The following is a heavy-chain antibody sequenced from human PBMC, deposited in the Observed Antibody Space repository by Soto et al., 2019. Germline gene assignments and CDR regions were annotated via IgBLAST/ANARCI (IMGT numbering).Heavy chain of an antibody. CDR3: AALTATYWNFSI. J-gene: IGHJ2*01. Sequence: SETLSLSCSVSGDSISTVDYFWAWIRQPPGQALEYIGYIHYSGTTDYNPSLKSRLTVSVDTSKNQFSLSLSSVTAADTAIYYCAALTATYWNFSIWGRGTLVTVSS. D-gene: IGHD2-21*02. CDR1: GDSISTVDYF. CDR2: IHYSGTT. V-gene: IGHV4-30-4*01.